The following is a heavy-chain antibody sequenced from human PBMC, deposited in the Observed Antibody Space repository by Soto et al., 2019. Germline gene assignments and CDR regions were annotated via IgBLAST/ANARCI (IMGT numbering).Heavy chain of an antibody. V-gene: IGHV4-39*01. D-gene: IGHD3-16*01. Sequence: PSETLSLPSHVSAGSIATSSYYCGWSRQPPGKWLEWIGSIDNSRSNDQNPSLKSIVTISVSTSKDQISLKLRSATAADTAVYDCARANRGPSYGFRRLDYWGQGTLVTVSS. CDR1: AGSIATSSYY. J-gene: IGHJ4*02. CDR2: IDNSRSN. CDR3: ARANRGPSYGFRRLDY.